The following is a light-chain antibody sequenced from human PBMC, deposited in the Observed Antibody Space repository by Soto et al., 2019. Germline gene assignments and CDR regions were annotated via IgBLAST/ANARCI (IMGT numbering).Light chain of an antibody. J-gene: IGKJ4*01. V-gene: IGKV3-15*01. CDR2: ESS. CDR1: QGIGST. CDR3: QRYKNWPLT. Sequence: EIVLTQSPAALSVSPGERVTLACRASQGIGSTLAWYQQKPGQTPRLLIYESSTRAIGIPARFSGSRTGTEFTLTINGLQSEDFEVYYCQRYKNWPLTFGGGTKVEI.